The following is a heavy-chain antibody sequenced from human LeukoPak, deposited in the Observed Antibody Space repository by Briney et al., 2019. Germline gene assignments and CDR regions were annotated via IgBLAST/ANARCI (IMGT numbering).Heavy chain of an antibody. CDR2: IYYSGST. CDR3: ARDPSGSYYLSGAFDI. J-gene: IGHJ3*02. Sequence: KPSETLSLTCTVSGGSISTYYWGWIRQPPGKGLEWIGYIYYSGSTNYNPSLKSRVTISVDTSKNQFSLKLSSVTAADTAVYYCARDPSGSYYLSGAFDIWGQGTMVTVSS. CDR1: GGSISTYY. V-gene: IGHV4-59*01. D-gene: IGHD1-26*01.